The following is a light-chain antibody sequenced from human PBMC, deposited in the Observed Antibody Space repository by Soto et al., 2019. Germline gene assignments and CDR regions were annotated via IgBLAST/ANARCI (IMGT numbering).Light chain of an antibody. CDR2: KAS. Sequence: DIKMTHSPSTLSVSVGDRVTSTCRASQTISSWLAWYQQKPGKAPKLLIYKASTLKSGVPSRFSGSGSGTEFTLTISSLQPDDFATYYCQHYNSYSEALGQGTKVDIK. CDR1: QTISSW. J-gene: IGKJ1*01. V-gene: IGKV1-5*03. CDR3: QHYNSYSEA.